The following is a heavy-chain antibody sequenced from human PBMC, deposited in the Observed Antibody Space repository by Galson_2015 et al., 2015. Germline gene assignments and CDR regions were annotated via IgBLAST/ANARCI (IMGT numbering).Heavy chain of an antibody. CDR3: ARAPTVTYYYYYGMDV. D-gene: IGHD4-11*01. V-gene: IGHV3-15*01. Sequence: SLRLSCAASGFTFSNAWMSWVRQAPGKGLEWVGRIKSKTDGGTTDYAAPVKGRFTISRDNSKNTLYLQMNSLRAEDTAVYYCARAPTVTYYYYYGMDVWGQGTTVTVSS. J-gene: IGHJ6*02. CDR1: GFTFSNAW. CDR2: IKSKTDGGTT.